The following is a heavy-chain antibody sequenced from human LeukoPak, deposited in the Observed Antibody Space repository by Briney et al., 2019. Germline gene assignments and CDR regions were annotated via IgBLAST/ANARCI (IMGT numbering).Heavy chain of an antibody. J-gene: IGHJ4*02. CDR2: INVHTGVA. D-gene: IGHD3-22*01. V-gene: IGHV1-2*02. CDR3: ARTHYDSNAYYSPAGY. Sequence: ASVNVSCKASGYTFTGYNLHWVRQAPGQGLEWMGWINVHTGVAHYAQKFQGRVTMTRDTSISTAYMELSRLRSDDTAVFYCARTHYDSNAYYSPAGYWGQGTLVTVSS. CDR1: GYTFTGYN.